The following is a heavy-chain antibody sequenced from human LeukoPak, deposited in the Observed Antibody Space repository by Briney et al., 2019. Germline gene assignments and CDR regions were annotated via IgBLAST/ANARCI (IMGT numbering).Heavy chain of an antibody. CDR1: GFTFSTYS. CDR3: ARGRSITILRGVAISDGFDI. V-gene: IGHV3-21*06. J-gene: IGHJ3*02. Sequence: GGSLRLSCAASGFTFSTYSMNWVRQAPGKGLEWVSSIATSSDYIYYAGSLKGRFTISRDNAKNSLYLHMNSLRPDDTAVYYCARGRSITILRGVAISDGFDIWGQGTKVTVS. CDR2: IATSSDYI. D-gene: IGHD3-10*01.